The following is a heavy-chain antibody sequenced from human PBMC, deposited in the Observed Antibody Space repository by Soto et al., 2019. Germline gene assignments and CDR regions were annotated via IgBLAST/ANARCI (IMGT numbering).Heavy chain of an antibody. CDR2: IYPGDSNT. D-gene: IGHD2-15*01. Sequence: CKGSGYSFTTYWIGWVRQMPGKGLEWMGIIYPGDSNTKYSPSFQGQVTISADKSINTSYLQWISLKASDTAMYYCANCRGGNPGGWFDPWGQGTLVTVS. J-gene: IGHJ5*02. CDR1: GYSFTTYW. CDR3: ANCRGGNPGGWFDP. V-gene: IGHV5-51*01.